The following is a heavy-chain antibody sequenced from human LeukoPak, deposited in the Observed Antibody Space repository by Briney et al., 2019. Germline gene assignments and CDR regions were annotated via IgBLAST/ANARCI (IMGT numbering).Heavy chain of an antibody. D-gene: IGHD6-19*01. CDR3: ARAEQQWLTPLGFDY. J-gene: IGHJ4*02. Sequence: ASLRVSCKPPGDSFRINSISGVGQAAVQALECMGGIIPIFGTAIYAQKFQGRVTITADESTSTAYMELSSLRSEDTAVYYCARAEQQWLTPLGFDYWGQGTLVTVSS. CDR2: IIPIFGTA. V-gene: IGHV1-69*13. CDR1: GDSFRINS.